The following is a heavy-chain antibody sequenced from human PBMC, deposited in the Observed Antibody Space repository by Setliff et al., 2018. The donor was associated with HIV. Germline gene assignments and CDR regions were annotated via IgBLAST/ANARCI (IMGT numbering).Heavy chain of an antibody. J-gene: IGHJ4*02. CDR3: ARHTVFVRYFDH. CDR1: GDSITGRW. Sequence: SETLSLTCTVSGDSITGRWLSWIRQPPGKGLEWIGYVYSNGNTDYNPSLKSRVTISLDKSNNQISLNLSSATAADTAVYYCARHTVFVRYFDHWGQGMLVTVSS. V-gene: IGHV4-59*11. D-gene: IGHD2-2*02. CDR2: VYSNGNT.